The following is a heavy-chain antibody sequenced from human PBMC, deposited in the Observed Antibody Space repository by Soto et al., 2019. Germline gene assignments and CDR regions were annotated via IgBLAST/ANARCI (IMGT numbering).Heavy chain of an antibody. CDR3: ARGVYGSGNYYTCPAAFDL. CDR2: TIPVFNTA. V-gene: IGHV1-69*06. Sequence: QVQLEQSGAEVKKPGSSVKVSCKASGGTLSDHGVAWLRQAPGQGLEWMGGTIPVFNTAKYAQKFQGRVTVTADKVTNIAYMALSTLRSEDTAFYFWARGVYGSGNYYTCPAAFDLWGQGTMVLVSS. J-gene: IGHJ3*01. D-gene: IGHD3-10*01. CDR1: GGTLSDHG.